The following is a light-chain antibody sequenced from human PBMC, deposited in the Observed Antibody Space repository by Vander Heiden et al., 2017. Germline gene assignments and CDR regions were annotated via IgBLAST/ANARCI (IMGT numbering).Light chain of an antibody. CDR1: QSISSY. J-gene: IGKJ2*01. Sequence: DIEMPQSPSSLSASVGDRVTITCRASQSISSYLNWYQQKPGKAPKLLIYAASSLQSGVPSRFSGSGSGTDFTLTIGSLQPEDFATYYCQQSYSTPYTFGQGTKLEIK. CDR2: AAS. CDR3: QQSYSTPYT. V-gene: IGKV1-39*01.